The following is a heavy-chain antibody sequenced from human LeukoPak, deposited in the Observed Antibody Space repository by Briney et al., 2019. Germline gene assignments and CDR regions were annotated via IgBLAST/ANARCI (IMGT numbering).Heavy chain of an antibody. CDR3: ASDWDTSGYYSTY. CDR2: ISPYSGNT. CDR1: GDTFTNNYG. J-gene: IGHJ4*02. V-gene: IGHV1-18*01. D-gene: IGHD3-22*01. Sequence: ASVKVSCKASGDTFTNNYGMTWVRQAPGQGLEWMGWISPYSGNTNYAQKLQGRVTMTTDTSTSTAYMELRSLRSDDTAVYYCASDWDTSGYYSTYWGQGTLVTVSS.